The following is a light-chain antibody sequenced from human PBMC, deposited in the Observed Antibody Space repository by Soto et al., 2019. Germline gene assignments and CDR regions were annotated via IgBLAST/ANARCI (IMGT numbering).Light chain of an antibody. CDR1: QSVSSSY. CDR3: QQDLRPPLT. Sequence: EIVLTQSPGTLSLSPGERATLSCRASQSVSSSYLAWYQQKPGQAPRLLIYGASSRATGIPDRFSGSGSGTDFTLTISRLEPEDFAVYYCQQDLRPPLTFGPGTNVDIK. V-gene: IGKV3-20*01. CDR2: GAS. J-gene: IGKJ3*01.